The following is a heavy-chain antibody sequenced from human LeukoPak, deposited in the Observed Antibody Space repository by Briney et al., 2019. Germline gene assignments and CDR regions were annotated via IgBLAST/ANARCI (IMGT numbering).Heavy chain of an antibody. D-gene: IGHD3-10*01. Sequence: SETLSLTCTVSGDSISNYYWSWIRQPPGKGLEWIGYIYYSGSTNYNPSLRSRVTISVDTSKNQFSLKLSSVTAADTAVYYCARLVISGYYFDYWGQGTLVTVSS. V-gene: IGHV4-59*12. J-gene: IGHJ4*02. CDR3: ARLVISGYYFDY. CDR1: GDSISNYY. CDR2: IYYSGST.